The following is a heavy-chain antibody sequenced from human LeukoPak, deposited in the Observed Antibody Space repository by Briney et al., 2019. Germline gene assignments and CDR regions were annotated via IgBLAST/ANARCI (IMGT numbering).Heavy chain of an antibody. D-gene: IGHD3-22*01. CDR1: GVTFSSHG. CDR3: AKGAEEGVVITSVYYYYMDV. V-gene: IGHV3-23*01. J-gene: IGHJ6*03. Sequence: GGSLRLSCAASGVTFSSHGMSWVRQAPGKGLEWVSTISGSGYNTYYADSVMGRFTISRDNSKSTMYLQMNSLRAEDTAVYYCAKGAEEGVVITSVYYYYMDVWGKGTTVTISS. CDR2: ISGSGYNT.